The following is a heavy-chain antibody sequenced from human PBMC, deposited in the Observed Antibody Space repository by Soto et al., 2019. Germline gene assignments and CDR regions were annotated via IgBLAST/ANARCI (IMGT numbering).Heavy chain of an antibody. CDR2: ISYDGSNK. CDR1: GFTFSSYG. CDR3: AKPARPGELPNHSSFDY. D-gene: IGHD1-26*01. J-gene: IGHJ4*02. V-gene: IGHV3-30*18. Sequence: PGGSLRLSCAASGFTFSSYGMHWVRQAPGKGLEWVAVISYDGSNKYYADSVKGRFTISRDNSKNTLYLQMNSLRAEDTAVYYCAKPARPGELPNHSSFDYWGQGTLVTVPS.